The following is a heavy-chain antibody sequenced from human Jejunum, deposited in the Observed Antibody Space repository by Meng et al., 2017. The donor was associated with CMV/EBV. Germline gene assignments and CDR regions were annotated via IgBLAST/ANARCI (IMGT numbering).Heavy chain of an antibody. CDR3: ARDLTREVTWGFDP. D-gene: IGHD7-27*01. CDR2: IYYSGST. CDR1: GGSISSYF. J-gene: IGHJ5*02. Sequence: SGGSISSYFWSWIRQPPGKGLAWIGYIYYSGSTNYNPSLKSRVTISVDTSKNQFSLKLSSVTAADTAVYYCARDLTREVTWGFDPWGQGTLVTVSS. V-gene: IGHV4-59*01.